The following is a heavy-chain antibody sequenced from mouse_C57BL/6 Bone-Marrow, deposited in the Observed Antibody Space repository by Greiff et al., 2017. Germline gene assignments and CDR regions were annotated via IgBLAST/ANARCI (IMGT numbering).Heavy chain of an antibody. V-gene: IGHV1-61*01. J-gene: IGHJ4*01. D-gene: IGHD2-10*02. CDR1: GYTFTSYW. CDR3: ARWENDDPSYAMDY. Sequence: QVQLQQPGAELVRPGSSVKLSCKASGYTFTSYWMDWVKQRPGQGLEWIGNIYPSDSETHYNQKFKDKATLTVDKSSSTAYMQLSSLTSEDSAVYYCARWENDDPSYAMDYWGQGTSVTVSS. CDR2: IYPSDSET.